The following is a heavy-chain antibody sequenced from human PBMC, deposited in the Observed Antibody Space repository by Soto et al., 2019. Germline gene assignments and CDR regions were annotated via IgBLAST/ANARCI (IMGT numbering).Heavy chain of an antibody. D-gene: IGHD3-3*01. CDR2: IGTAGDT. V-gene: IGHV3-13*01. CDR3: ARVPHYDFWSGSYYYYYYMDV. Sequence: GGALRLSCAASGFTFSSYDMHWVRQATGKGLEWVSAIGTAGDTYYPGSVKGRFTISRENAKNSLYLQMNSLRAGDTAVYYCARVPHYDFWSGSYYYYYYMDVWGKGTTVTVSS. J-gene: IGHJ6*03. CDR1: GFTFSSYD.